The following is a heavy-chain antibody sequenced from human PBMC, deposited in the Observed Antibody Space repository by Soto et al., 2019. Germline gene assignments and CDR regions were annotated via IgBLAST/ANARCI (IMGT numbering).Heavy chain of an antibody. CDR1: GFTFSSYA. CDR3: AKAVPSPGIAVAGPLPFDP. V-gene: IGHV3-23*01. D-gene: IGHD6-19*01. CDR2: ISGSGGST. Sequence: GGSLRLSCAASGFTFSSYAMSWVRQAPGKGLEWVSAISGSGGSTYYADSVKGRFTISRDNSKNTLYLQMNSLRAEDTAVYYCAKAVPSPGIAVAGPLPFDPWGQGTLVTVSS. J-gene: IGHJ5*02.